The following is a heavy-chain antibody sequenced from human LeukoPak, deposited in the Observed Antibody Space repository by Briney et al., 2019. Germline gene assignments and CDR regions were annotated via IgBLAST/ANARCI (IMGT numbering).Heavy chain of an antibody. CDR3: ARGAGGGGVDY. V-gene: IGHV1-69*13. CDR2: IIPIFGTA. Sequence: GASVKVSCKASGGTFSSYAISWVRQAPGQGLEWMGGIIPIFGTANYAQKFQGRVTITADESTSTAYVELSSLRSEDTAVYYCARGAGGGGVDYWGQGTLVTVSS. J-gene: IGHJ4*02. CDR1: GGTFSSYA. D-gene: IGHD3-16*01.